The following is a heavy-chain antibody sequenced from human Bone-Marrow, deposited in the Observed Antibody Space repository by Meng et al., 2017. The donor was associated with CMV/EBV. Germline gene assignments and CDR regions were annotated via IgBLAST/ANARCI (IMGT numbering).Heavy chain of an antibody. J-gene: IGHJ4*02. CDR2: IHYTGRA. D-gene: IGHD1-1*01. CDR3: AERGGGY. CDR1: GVSISTHY. Sequence: QVQLQQSGPGLVKPSETLSLTCRVSGVSISTHYRSWIRQTPGKGLEWIASIHYTGRADYSPSLKSRVTVSVDTSDSQLSLKLSSVTTADTAMYFCAERGGGYWGQGILVTVSS. V-gene: IGHV4-59*11.